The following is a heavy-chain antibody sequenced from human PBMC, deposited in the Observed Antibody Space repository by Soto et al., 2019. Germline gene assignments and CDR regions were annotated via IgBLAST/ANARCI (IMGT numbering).Heavy chain of an antibody. J-gene: IGHJ5*02. D-gene: IGHD6-13*01. V-gene: IGHV1-46*01. CDR3: VRRHVSATGIDWFDP. CDR1: ADTFTIYY. Sequence: ASVKVSCKARADTFTIYYIHCLRQAPGHGLEWMGIINPNGGSTRFAQTFQGRVTITRDTSASTAYMELSSLRSEDTAVYYCVRRHVSATGIDWFDPWGQGTLVTVSS. CDR2: INPNGGST.